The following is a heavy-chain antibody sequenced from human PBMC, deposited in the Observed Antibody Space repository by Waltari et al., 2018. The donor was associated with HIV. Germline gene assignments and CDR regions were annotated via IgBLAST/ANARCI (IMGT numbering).Heavy chain of an antibody. D-gene: IGHD6-6*01. CDR1: AYTFARFD. V-gene: IGHV1-8*02. CDR3: ARGSSNGKCFDT. CDR2: VNPDSGNK. Sequence: QVQLAQSGPEGRKPGASVKGSCNTSAYTFARFDINWGRQATGQGLEWVGWVNPDSGNKGYAEKVQGRVTRTRNASLTAAYMELSRLPAEDTAVYYCARGSSNGKCFDTWGQGTLVTVSS. J-gene: IGHJ5*02.